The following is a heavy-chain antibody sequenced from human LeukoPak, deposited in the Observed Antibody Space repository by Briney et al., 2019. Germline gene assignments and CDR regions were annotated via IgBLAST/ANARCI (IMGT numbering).Heavy chain of an antibody. CDR1: GYTFTSYA. V-gene: IGHV7-4-1*02. CDR3: ARGSPALYSSGWYGRLDY. CDR2: INTNTGNP. J-gene: IGHJ4*02. Sequence: ASVKVSCKASGYTFTSYAMNWVRQAPGQGLEWMGWINTNTGNPTYAQGFTGRFVFSLDTSVSTAYLQISSLKAEDTAVYYCARGSPALYSSGWYGRLDYWGQGTLVTVSS. D-gene: IGHD6-19*01.